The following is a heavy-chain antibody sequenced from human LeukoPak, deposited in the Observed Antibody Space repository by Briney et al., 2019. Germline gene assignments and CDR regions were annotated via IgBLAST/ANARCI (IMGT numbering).Heavy chain of an antibody. CDR2: IYYSGST. V-gene: IGHV4-30-4*01. CDR1: GGSISSGDYY. D-gene: IGHD2-2*01. J-gene: IGHJ4*02. Sequence: PSQTPSLTCTVSGGSISSGDYYWSWIRQPPGKGLEWIGYIYYSGSTYYNPSLKSRVTISVDTSKNQFSLKLSSVTAADTAVYYCARALGYCSSTSCYPDYWGQGTLVTVSS. CDR3: ARALGYCSSTSCYPDY.